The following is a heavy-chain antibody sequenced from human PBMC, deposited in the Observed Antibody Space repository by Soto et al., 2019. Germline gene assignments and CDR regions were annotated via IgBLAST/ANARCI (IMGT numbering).Heavy chain of an antibody. D-gene: IGHD3-22*01. J-gene: IGHJ3*02. CDR3: AKEGYYYDSSGSNAFDI. Sequence: GSLRLSCAASGFTFSSYAMSWVRQAPGKGLEWVSAISGSGGSTYYADSVKGRFTISRDNSKNTLYLQMNSLRAEDTAVYYCAKEGYYYDSSGSNAFDIWGQGTMVTV. CDR2: ISGSGGST. CDR1: GFTFSSYA. V-gene: IGHV3-23*01.